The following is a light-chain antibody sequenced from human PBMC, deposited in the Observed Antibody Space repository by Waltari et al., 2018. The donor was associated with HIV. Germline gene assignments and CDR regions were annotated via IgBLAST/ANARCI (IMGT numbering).Light chain of an antibody. CDR2: SNN. V-gene: IGLV1-44*01. Sequence: QSLLTQPPSASETPGRGITMSCSGSSANIGSHTVNWYRQFPGSAPKLLIYSNNLRPSGVPDRFSGSKSGTSASLAISGLQPEDEADYYCATWDDRLNGPVFGGGTKVTVL. J-gene: IGLJ3*02. CDR1: SANIGSHT. CDR3: ATWDDRLNGPV.